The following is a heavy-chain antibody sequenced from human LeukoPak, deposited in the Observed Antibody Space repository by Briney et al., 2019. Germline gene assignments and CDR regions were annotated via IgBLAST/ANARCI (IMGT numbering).Heavy chain of an antibody. CDR1: GYTFTSYY. CDR3: ARDLKIGYSSGWSNY. J-gene: IGHJ4*02. CDR2: INPSGVST. V-gene: IGHV1-46*01. Sequence: ASVKVSCKASGYTFTSYYMHWVRQAPGQGLEWMGIINPSGVSTSYAQKFQGRVTMTRDTSTSTVYMELSSLRSEDTAVYYCARDLKIGYSSGWSNYWGQGTLVTVSS. D-gene: IGHD6-19*01.